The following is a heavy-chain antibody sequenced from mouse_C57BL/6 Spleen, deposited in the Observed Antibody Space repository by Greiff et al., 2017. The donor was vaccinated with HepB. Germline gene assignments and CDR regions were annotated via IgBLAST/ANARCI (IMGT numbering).Heavy chain of an antibody. CDR3: ARFHYYGNAMDD. D-gene: IGHD1-2*01. J-gene: IGHJ4*01. V-gene: IGHV1-54*01. CDR1: GYAFTNYL. CDR2: IYPGSGGT. Sequence: VQLQQSGAELVRPGTSVKVSCKASGYAFTNYLIEWVKQRPGQGLEWIGVIYPGSGGTNYNEKFKGKATLTADKSSSTAYMQLSSLTSEDSAVYFCARFHYYGNAMDDWGQGTSVTVSS.